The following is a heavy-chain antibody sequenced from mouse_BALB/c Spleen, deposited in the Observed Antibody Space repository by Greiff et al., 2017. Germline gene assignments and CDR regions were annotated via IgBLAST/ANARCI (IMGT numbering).Heavy chain of an antibody. D-gene: IGHD2-1*01. CDR3: ARSRIYPYAMDY. V-gene: IGHV1-80*01. CDR1: GYAFSSYW. Sequence: QVQLQQSGAELVRPGSSVKISCKASGYAFSSYWMNWVKQRPGQGLEWIGQIYPGDGDTNYNGKFKGKATLTADKSSSTAYMQLSSLTSEDSAVYFCARSRIYPYAMDYWGQGTSVTVSS. J-gene: IGHJ4*01. CDR2: IYPGDGDT.